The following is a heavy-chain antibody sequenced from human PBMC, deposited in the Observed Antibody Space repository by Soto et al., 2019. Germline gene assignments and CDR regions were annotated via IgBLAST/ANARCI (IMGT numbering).Heavy chain of an antibody. Sequence: SLRLSCAASGFTFSSYGMHWVRQAPGKGLEWVAVIWYDGSNKYYADSVKGRFTISRDNSKNTLYLQMNSLRAEDTAVYYCAREVRAAAGYYFDYWGQGTLVTVSS. D-gene: IGHD6-13*01. CDR1: GFTFSSYG. V-gene: IGHV3-33*01. J-gene: IGHJ4*02. CDR2: IWYDGSNK. CDR3: AREVRAAAGYYFDY.